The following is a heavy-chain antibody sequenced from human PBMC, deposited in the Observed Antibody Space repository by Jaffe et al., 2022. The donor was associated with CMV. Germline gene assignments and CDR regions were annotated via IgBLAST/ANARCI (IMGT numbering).Heavy chain of an antibody. CDR1: GFTFSSYG. V-gene: IGHV3-30*18. CDR3: AKGGSGYHYYYYYGMDV. Sequence: QVQLVESGGGVVQPGRSLRLSCAASGFTFSSYGMHWVRQAPGKGLEWVAVISYDGSNKYYADSVKGRFTISRDNSKNTLYLQMNSLRAEDTAVYYCAKGGSGYHYYYYYGMDVWGQGTTVTVSS. D-gene: IGHD3-22*01. J-gene: IGHJ6*02. CDR2: ISYDGSNK.